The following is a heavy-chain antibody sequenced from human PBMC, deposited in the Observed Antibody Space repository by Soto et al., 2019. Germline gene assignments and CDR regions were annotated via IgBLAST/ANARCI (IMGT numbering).Heavy chain of an antibody. D-gene: IGHD3-16*01. CDR3: ARNSFDGGYFDY. J-gene: IGHJ4*02. CDR2: IYHGGNT. CDR1: GGSISSNNW. V-gene: IGHV4-4*02. Sequence: KASETLSLTCAVSGGSISSNNWWSWVRQPPGKGLDWIGEIYHGGNTNFNPSLESRVAISVDKSKNQFSLKLSSVTAADTAVYYCARNSFDGGYFDYWGQGTLVTVSS.